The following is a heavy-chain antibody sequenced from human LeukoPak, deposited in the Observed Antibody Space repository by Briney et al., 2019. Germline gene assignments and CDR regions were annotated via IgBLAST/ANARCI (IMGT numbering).Heavy chain of an antibody. V-gene: IGHV3-33*08. CDR1: GFAVSSNY. CDR2: IWYDGSQR. CDR3: ARDTTEGVLSLDV. Sequence: GGSLRLSCAASGFAVSSNYMSWVRQAPGKGPEWVAVIWYDGSQRYYAESVKGRFTISRDNSKNTLDLQMSSLRVEDTAVYYCARDTTEGVLSLDVWGQGTTVTVSS. J-gene: IGHJ6*02. D-gene: IGHD2-8*01.